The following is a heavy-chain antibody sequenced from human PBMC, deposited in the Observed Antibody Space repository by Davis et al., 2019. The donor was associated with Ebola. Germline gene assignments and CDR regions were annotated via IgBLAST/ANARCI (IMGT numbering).Heavy chain of an antibody. Sequence: PGGSLRLSCTTSGFTFSAFAMNWVRQAPGKGLEWVAYISSRSTMTWYADSVRGRFTVSRDNPKNSLYLEMNGLRVEDTAVYYCARNAMLDYWGRGTLVTVSS. J-gene: IGHJ4*02. D-gene: IGHD2-8*01. CDR2: ISSRSTMT. CDR1: GFTFSAFA. V-gene: IGHV3-48*04. CDR3: ARNAMLDY.